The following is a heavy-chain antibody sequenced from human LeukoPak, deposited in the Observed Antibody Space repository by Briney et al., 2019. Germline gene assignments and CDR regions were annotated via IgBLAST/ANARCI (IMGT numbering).Heavy chain of an antibody. CDR2: IYYSGST. Sequence: KPSETLSLTCTVSGGSISSSIYYWGWIRQPPGKGLEWIGSIYYSGSTYYNPSLKSRVTISLDTSKNQFSLKLSSVTAADTAVYYCARDWGIPAAAFLYNWFDPWGQGTLVTVSS. V-gene: IGHV4-39*07. CDR3: ARDWGIPAAAFLYNWFDP. J-gene: IGHJ5*02. D-gene: IGHD6-13*01. CDR1: GGSISSSIYY.